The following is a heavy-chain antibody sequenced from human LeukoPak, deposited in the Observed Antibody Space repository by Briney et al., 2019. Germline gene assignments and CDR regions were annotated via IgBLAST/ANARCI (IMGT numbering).Heavy chain of an antibody. D-gene: IGHD3-10*01. CDR1: GFTFSSYG. CDR2: ISSSSSYI. CDR3: ASGGPGFGELLDY. V-gene: IGHV3-21*01. Sequence: PGGSLRLSCAASGFTFSSYGMNWVRQAPGKGLEWVSSISSSSSYIYYADSVKGRFTISRDNAKNSLYLQMYSLRAEDTAGYYCASGGPGFGELLDYWGQGTLVTVSS. J-gene: IGHJ4*02.